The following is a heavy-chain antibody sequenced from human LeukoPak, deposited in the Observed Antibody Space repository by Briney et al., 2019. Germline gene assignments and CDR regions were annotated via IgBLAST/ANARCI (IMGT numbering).Heavy chain of an antibody. CDR2: IYWDDDK. D-gene: IGHD2-15*01. CDR3: AHRRSGYNSVGNQGDLDY. CDR1: GFSPRSSGAG. Sequence: GPTLVNPTQTLTLTCTFSGFSPRSSGAGVGWVRQPPGKALEWLVFIYWDDDKRYSPSLKSRLTITKDTSKNPVFLTMTNMEPVDTGIYYCAHRRSGYNSVGNQGDLDYWGQGTLVTVSS. J-gene: IGHJ4*02. V-gene: IGHV2-5*02.